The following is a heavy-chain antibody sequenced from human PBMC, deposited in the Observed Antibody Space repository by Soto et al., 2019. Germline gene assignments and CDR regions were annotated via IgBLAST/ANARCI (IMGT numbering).Heavy chain of an antibody. CDR3: ARHTMGSSRLIDY. J-gene: IGHJ4*02. V-gene: IGHV4-31*03. CDR2: IYYSGST. Sequence: SETLSLTCTVSGGSISSGDYYWSWIRQHPGKGLEWIGYIYYSGSTYYNPSLKSRVTISVDTSKNQFSLKLSSVTAADTAVYYCARHTMGSSRLIDYWGQGALVTVSS. CDR1: GGSISSGDYY. D-gene: IGHD1-26*01.